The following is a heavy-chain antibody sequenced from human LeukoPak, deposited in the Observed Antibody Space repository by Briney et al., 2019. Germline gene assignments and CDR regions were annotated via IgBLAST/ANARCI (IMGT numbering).Heavy chain of an antibody. CDR3: ARDDCSGGSCYAGFDY. CDR1: GFTFSDYY. V-gene: IGHV3-11*01. D-gene: IGHD2-15*01. CDR2: ISSSGSTI. Sequence: GGSLRLSCAASGFTFSDYYMSWIRQAPGKGLEWVSYISSSGSTIYYADSVKGRFTISRANAKNSLYLQMNSLRAEDTAVYYCARDDCSGGSCYAGFDYWGQGTLVTVSS. J-gene: IGHJ4*02.